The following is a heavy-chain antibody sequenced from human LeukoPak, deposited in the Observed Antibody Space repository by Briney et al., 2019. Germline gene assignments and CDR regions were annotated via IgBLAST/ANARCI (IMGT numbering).Heavy chain of an antibody. Sequence: SETLSLTCTVSGGSISSYYWSWIRQPPGKGLEWIGYINYSGSTNYNPSLKSRVTISVDTSKNQFSLKLSSVTAADTAVYYCARGMATIKNWFDPWGQGTLVTVSS. D-gene: IGHD5-24*01. V-gene: IGHV4-59*01. CDR3: ARGMATIKNWFDP. CDR1: GGSISSYY. CDR2: INYSGST. J-gene: IGHJ5*02.